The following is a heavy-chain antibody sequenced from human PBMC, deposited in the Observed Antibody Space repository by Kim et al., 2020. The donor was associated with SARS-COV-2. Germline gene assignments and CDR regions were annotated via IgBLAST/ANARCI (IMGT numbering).Heavy chain of an antibody. CDR1: GFTFSSYA. CDR2: ISYDGSNK. J-gene: IGHJ4*02. Sequence: GGSLRLSCAASGFTFSSYAMHWVRQAPGKGLEWVAVISYDGSNKYYADSVKGRFTISRDNSKNTLYLQMNSLRAEDTAAYYCARDRYYYNIDYWCQGTL. CDR3: ARDRYYYNIDY. D-gene: IGHD3-22*01. V-gene: IGHV3-30-3*01.